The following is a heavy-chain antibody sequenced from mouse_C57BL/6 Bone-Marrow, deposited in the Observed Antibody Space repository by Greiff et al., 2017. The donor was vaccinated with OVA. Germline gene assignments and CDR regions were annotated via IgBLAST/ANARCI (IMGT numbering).Heavy chain of an antibody. J-gene: IGHJ2*01. V-gene: IGHV1-82*01. CDR1: GYAFSSSW. Sequence: VMLVESGPELVKPGASVKISCKASGYAFSSSWMNWVKQRPGKGLEWIGRIYPGDGDTNYNGKFKGKATLTADKSSSTAYMQLSSLTSEDSAVYFCARDDYHFDYWGQGTTLTVSS. CDR3: ARDDYHFDY. CDR2: IYPGDGDT. D-gene: IGHD2-4*01.